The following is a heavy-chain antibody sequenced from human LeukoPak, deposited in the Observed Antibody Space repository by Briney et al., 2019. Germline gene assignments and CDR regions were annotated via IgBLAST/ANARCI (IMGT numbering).Heavy chain of an antibody. CDR2: SIAYIGNT. Sequence: GASVKVSCKASGYTFTSYGISWVRQAPGQRLERVVWSIAYIGNTNYAQKLQGRVTMTTDTSTSKAYMELRSLRSDDTAVYYCATYHRPPKLCFCYMDVWGKGTTVTVSS. V-gene: IGHV1-18*01. CDR3: ATYHRPPKLCFCYMDV. J-gene: IGHJ6*03. CDR1: GYTFTSYG. D-gene: IGHD1-14*01.